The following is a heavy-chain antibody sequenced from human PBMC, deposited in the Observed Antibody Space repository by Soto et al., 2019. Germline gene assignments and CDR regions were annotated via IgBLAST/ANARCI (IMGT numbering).Heavy chain of an antibody. CDR1: GGSISSSSYY. Sequence: QLQLQESGPGLVKPSETLSLTCTVSGGSISSSSYYWGWIRQPPGKGLEWIGSIYYSGSTYYNPSLKSRVTISVDTSKNQFSLKLSSVTAADTAVYYCARHSGHGGVADPFDYWGQGTLVTVSS. CDR3: ARHSGHGGVADPFDY. D-gene: IGHD3-16*01. CDR2: IYYSGST. V-gene: IGHV4-39*01. J-gene: IGHJ4*02.